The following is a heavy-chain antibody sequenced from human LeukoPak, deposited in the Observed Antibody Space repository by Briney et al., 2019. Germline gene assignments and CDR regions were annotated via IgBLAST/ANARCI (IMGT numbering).Heavy chain of an antibody. Sequence: GGSLRLSCAASGFNFSNHGIHWVRQAPGKGLDWVAVISHDGSQTYYTDSAKGRFTVFRDNSKNTMYLQLNSLRVEDTAMYFCAKDKIDGDYVTPFVYWGQGTLVTVSS. CDR1: GFNFSNHG. D-gene: IGHD4-17*01. CDR2: ISHDGSQT. V-gene: IGHV3-30*18. J-gene: IGHJ4*02. CDR3: AKDKIDGDYVTPFVY.